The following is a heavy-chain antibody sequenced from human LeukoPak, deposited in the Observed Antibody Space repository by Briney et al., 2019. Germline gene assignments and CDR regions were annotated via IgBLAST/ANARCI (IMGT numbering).Heavy chain of an antibody. V-gene: IGHV3-23*01. Sequence: GGSLRLSCGASGFIFSSYAMSWVRQAPGKGLEWVSGISDSGSSTNYADSVKGRFTISRDNSKNTLYVQMNSLRAEDTAVYYCAREYDHYYDSSGTPGYWGQGTLVTVSS. CDR2: ISDSGSST. CDR1: GFIFSSYA. D-gene: IGHD3-22*01. CDR3: AREYDHYYDSSGTPGY. J-gene: IGHJ4*02.